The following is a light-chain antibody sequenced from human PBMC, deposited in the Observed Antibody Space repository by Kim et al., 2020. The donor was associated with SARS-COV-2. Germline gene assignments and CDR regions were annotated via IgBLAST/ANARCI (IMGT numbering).Light chain of an antibody. CDR1: SLRSYY. V-gene: IGLV3-19*01. CDR2: GRN. CDR3: QSRDSGGNVL. J-gene: IGLJ2*01. Sequence: SSELTQDPAVSVALGQTVRITCQGDSLRSYYATWYQQRPRQDPVLVIYGRNKRPSGIPDRFSGSSSGNTASLTISGAQAEDEADFYCQSRDSGGNVLFGGGTKLTVL.